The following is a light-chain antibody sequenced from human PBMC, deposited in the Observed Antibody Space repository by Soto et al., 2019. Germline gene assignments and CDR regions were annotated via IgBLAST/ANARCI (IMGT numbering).Light chain of an antibody. V-gene: IGLV1-40*01. Sequence: QSVLTQPPSVSGAPGQRVTISCTGSSSNIGAGYDVYWYQQFPGTAPKLLIYGNTNRPSGVPDRFSGSKSGTSASLAITGLQDEDEADYYCQSYDSSPSDSGVFGGGTKVTVL. CDR3: QSYDSSPSDSGV. CDR1: SSNIGAGYD. J-gene: IGLJ2*01. CDR2: GNT.